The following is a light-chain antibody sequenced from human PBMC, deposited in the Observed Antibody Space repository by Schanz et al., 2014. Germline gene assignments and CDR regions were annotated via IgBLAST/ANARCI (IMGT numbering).Light chain of an antibody. Sequence: EIVLTQSPGTLSLSPGERATLSCRASQSVASNLAWYQQKSGQAPRLLIYNASTRATGIPARFSGSGSGTEFALTISNLQSEDFAVYYCQQYNDWPLTFGGGTKVEIK. CDR2: NAS. CDR1: QSVASN. V-gene: IGKV3-15*01. J-gene: IGKJ4*01. CDR3: QQYNDWPLT.